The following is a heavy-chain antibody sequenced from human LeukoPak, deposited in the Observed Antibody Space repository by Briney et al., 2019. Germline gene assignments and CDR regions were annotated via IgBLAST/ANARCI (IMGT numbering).Heavy chain of an antibody. CDR3: ARDLLDCGGPKCSDY. J-gene: IGHJ4*02. CDR2: ILPILGIA. V-gene: IGHV1-69*04. CDR1: GGTFSSYA. Sequence: SVKVSCKASGGTFSSYAISWVRQAPGQGLEWMGRILPILGIANYAQKFQGRVTITADKSTSTAYMELSSLRSEDTAVYYCARDLLDCGGPKCSDYGGQGTLVTVSS. D-gene: IGHD2-21*01.